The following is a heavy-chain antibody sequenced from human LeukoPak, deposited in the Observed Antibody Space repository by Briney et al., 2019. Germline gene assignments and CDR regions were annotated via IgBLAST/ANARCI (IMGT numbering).Heavy chain of an antibody. CDR3: ARAKNWGALTAFDY. CDR1: GFTVSSNY. J-gene: IGHJ4*02. Sequence: RGSLRLSCAASGFTVSSNYMSWVRQAPGKGLEWVSVIYSGGSTYYADSVKGRFTISRHNSKNTLYLQMNSLRAEDTAVYYCARAKNWGALTAFDYWGQGTLVTVSS. CDR2: IYSGGST. V-gene: IGHV3-53*04. D-gene: IGHD7-27*01.